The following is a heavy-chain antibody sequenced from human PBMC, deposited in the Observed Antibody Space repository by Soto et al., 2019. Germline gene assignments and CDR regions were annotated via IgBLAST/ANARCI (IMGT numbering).Heavy chain of an antibody. CDR3: AKIPIMTTVTHYFDY. CDR2: INGGAGST. V-gene: IGHV3-23*01. CDR1: GFPFSNYA. D-gene: IGHD4-17*01. J-gene: IGHJ4*02. Sequence: EVQLLESGGGLAQPGGSLRLSCAASGFPFSNYAMSWVRQAPGKGLEWVSTINGGAGSTYYADSVKGRFTISRDDSKNTLYLQMNSLRVEDTAVYYCAKIPIMTTVTHYFDYWGQGTLVTVSS.